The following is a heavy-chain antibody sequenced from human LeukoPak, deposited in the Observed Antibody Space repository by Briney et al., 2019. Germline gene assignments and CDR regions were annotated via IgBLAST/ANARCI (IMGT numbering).Heavy chain of an antibody. V-gene: IGHV1-2*02. D-gene: IGHD2-2*01. Sequence: ASVKVSCKASGCTFTGYYMHWVRQAPGQGLEWMGWINPNSGGTNYAQKFQGRVTMTRDTSITTAYMELSRLRSDDTAVYYCARECSTTSCSFTFDYWGQGTLVTVSS. CDR1: GCTFTGYY. J-gene: IGHJ4*02. CDR3: ARECSTTSCSFTFDY. CDR2: INPNSGGT.